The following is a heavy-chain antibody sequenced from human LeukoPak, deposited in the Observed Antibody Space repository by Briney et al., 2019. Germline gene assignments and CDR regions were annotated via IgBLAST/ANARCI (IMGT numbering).Heavy chain of an antibody. J-gene: IGHJ3*02. V-gene: IGHV3-23*01. Sequence: PGGSLRLSCAASGFTFNNYAMSWVRQAPGKGLEWVSGISGSGGSTHYADSVKDRFTISRDNSKNTLYLQMNSLRAEDTAVYYCAKETVVVVAATPDAFDIWGQGTMVTVSS. CDR1: GFTFNNYA. CDR2: ISGSGGST. D-gene: IGHD2-15*01. CDR3: AKETVVVVAATPDAFDI.